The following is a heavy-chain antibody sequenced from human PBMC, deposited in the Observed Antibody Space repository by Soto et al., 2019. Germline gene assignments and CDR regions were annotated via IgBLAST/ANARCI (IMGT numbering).Heavy chain of an antibody. CDR2: MNPNSGNT. Sequence: ASVKVSCKASGYTFNDYDIHWVRQAPGQGLEWMGWMNPNSGNTGYAQNFRGRVTMTKNTAIGTAYMELSSLRSDDTATYYCTSAYGEETYDYWGQGTRVTVSS. J-gene: IGHJ4*02. D-gene: IGHD3-16*01. V-gene: IGHV1-8*02. CDR3: TSAYGEETYDY. CDR1: GYTFNDYD.